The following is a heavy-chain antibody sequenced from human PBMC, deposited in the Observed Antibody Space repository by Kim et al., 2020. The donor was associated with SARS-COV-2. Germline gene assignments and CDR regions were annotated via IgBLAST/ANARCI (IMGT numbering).Heavy chain of an antibody. Sequence: GGSLRLSCSASGFTFSSYAMHWVRQAPGKGLEYVSAISSNGGSTYYADSVKGRFTISRDNSKNTLYLQMSSLRAGDTAVYYCVKSSDSSSWYRSYYYGMDVWGQGTTVTVSS. J-gene: IGHJ6*02. V-gene: IGHV3-64D*06. D-gene: IGHD6-13*01. CDR2: ISSNGGST. CDR1: GFTFSSYA. CDR3: VKSSDSSSWYRSYYYGMDV.